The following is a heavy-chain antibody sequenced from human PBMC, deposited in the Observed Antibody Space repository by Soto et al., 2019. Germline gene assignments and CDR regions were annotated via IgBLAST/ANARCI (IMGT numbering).Heavy chain of an antibody. CDR1: GGSIVSYY. D-gene: IGHD6-19*01. V-gene: IGHV4-59*01. CDR2: IYYSGIT. J-gene: IGHJ5*02. Sequence: SETLSVTCTVSGGSIVSYYWSWIRQPPGKGLEWIGYIYYSGITNYNPSLKSRVTISVDTSKNQFSLKLSSVTAADTAVYYCARSLPVAGGSWFDPWGQGTLVTVSS. CDR3: ARSLPVAGGSWFDP.